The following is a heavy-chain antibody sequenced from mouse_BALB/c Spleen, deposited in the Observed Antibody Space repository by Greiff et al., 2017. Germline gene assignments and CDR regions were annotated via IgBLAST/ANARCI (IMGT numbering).Heavy chain of an antibody. CDR2: ISSGGGST. Sequence: EVKVVESGGGLVKPGGSLKLSCAASGFAFSSYDMSWVRQTPEKRLEWVAYISSGGGSTYYPDTVKGRFTISRDNAKNTLYLQMSSLKSEDTAMYYCAREVTTVVFDYWGQGTTLTVSS. D-gene: IGHD1-1*01. J-gene: IGHJ2*01. CDR3: AREVTTVVFDY. CDR1: GFAFSSYD. V-gene: IGHV5-12-1*01.